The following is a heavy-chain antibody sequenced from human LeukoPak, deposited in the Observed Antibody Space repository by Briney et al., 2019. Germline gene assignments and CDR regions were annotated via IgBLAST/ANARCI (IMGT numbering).Heavy chain of an antibody. CDR1: GGTFSSYA. J-gene: IGHJ1*01. V-gene: IGHV1-69*01. CDR2: IIPIFGTA. CDR3: ARGGYSSSWDPHPEYFQH. D-gene: IGHD6-13*01. Sequence: SVKVSCKASGGTFSSYAISWVRQAPGQGLEWMGGIIPIFGTANYAQKFRGRVTITADESTSTAYMELSSLRSEDTAVYYCARGGYSSSWDPHPEYFQHWGQGTLVTVSS.